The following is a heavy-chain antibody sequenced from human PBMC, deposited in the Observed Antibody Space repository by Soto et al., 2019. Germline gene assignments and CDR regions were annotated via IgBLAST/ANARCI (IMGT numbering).Heavy chain of an antibody. V-gene: IGHV1-69*02. CDR2: IIPILGIA. CDR1: GGTFSSYT. Sequence: QVQLVQSGAEVKKPGSSVKVSCKASGGTFSSYTISWVRQAPGQGLEWMGRIIPILGIANYAQKFQGRVTITADKSTSTAYMELSSVRSEDTAVYYCGRGGGSYWHYGMDVWGQGTTVTVSS. CDR3: GRGGGSYWHYGMDV. D-gene: IGHD3-10*01. J-gene: IGHJ6*02.